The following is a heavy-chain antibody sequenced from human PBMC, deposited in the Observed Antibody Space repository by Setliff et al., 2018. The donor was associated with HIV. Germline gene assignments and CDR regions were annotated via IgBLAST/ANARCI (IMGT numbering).Heavy chain of an antibody. V-gene: IGHV4-59*08. CDR3: ARHVSGSYHSPFQH. CDR1: GGSISSYY. D-gene: IGHD1-26*01. J-gene: IGHJ1*01. CDR2: IYYTGST. Sequence: ASETLSLTCTVSGGSISSYYWSWIRQPPGKGLEWIGYIYYTGSTNYNPSLKSRVSISVDTSKNQFSLKLSSVTAADTAVYYCARHVSGSYHSPFQHWGQGALVTVSS.